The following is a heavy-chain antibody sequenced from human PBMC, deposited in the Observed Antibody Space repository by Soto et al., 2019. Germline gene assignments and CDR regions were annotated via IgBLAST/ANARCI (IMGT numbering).Heavy chain of an antibody. V-gene: IGHV4-30-4*01. Sequence: NLCLTCTVSDGSMSSGDDYWSWIRQPPGKGLEWIGYIVYSGSTYYNPSLKSRVTISVDTSKNQCCRKLRSVTAANTTVYYCALDRYCSGLFDPWGQGTVVTVSS. CDR2: IVYSGST. D-gene: IGHD2-15*01. CDR3: ALDRYCSGLFDP. CDR1: DGSMSSGDDY. J-gene: IGHJ5*02.